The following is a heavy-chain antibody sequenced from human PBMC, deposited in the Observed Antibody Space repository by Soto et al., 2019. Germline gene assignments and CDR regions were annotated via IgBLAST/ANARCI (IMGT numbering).Heavy chain of an antibody. CDR2: IHNSGSP. J-gene: IGHJ4*02. CDR3: PRRPTTDKVDS. CDR1: GASIYNGGYF. Sequence: QVQLQESGPGLVRPSQTLSLTCSVSGASIYNGGYFWSWIRQSPGKGLEWIGQIHNSGSPYNNPSLNSRLTITAHTPMNQFSLSLTSVTAADSLMYHCPRRPTTDKVDSWGQGILATVSS. V-gene: IGHV4-30-4*01.